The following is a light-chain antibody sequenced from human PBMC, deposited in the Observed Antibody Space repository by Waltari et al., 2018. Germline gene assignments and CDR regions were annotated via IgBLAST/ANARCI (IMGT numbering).Light chain of an antibody. CDR2: VNSDGSH. CDR3: QTGGFGIWV. Sequence: QLMLTQSPSASASLGASVKLTCTLSSGHSNYAIAWHHKQPEKGPRYLMKVNSDGSHIKGDGIPDRFSGSSSGAERYLTISSLHAEDEADYDCQTGGFGIWVFGGGTKLTVL. CDR1: SGHSNYA. V-gene: IGLV4-69*01. J-gene: IGLJ3*02.